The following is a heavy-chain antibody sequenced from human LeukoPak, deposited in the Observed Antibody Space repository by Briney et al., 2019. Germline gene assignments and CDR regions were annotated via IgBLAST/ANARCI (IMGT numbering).Heavy chain of an antibody. J-gene: IGHJ3*02. CDR3: ARWGVRDAIDI. D-gene: IGHD3-10*01. CDR2: ISSSSSYI. CDR1: GFTFNTYR. Sequence: GGSLRLSCAASGFTFNTYRMNWVRQAPGKGLEWVSSISSSSSYIYYTDSVKGRFTISRDNAKNSLDLQMKDLRVEDTAVYYCARWGVRDAIDIWGQGTMVTVSS. V-gene: IGHV3-21*01.